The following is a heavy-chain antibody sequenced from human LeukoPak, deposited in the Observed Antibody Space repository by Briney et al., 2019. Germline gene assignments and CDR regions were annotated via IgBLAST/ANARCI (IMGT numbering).Heavy chain of an antibody. Sequence: SETLSLTCTVSGGSISSYYWGWIRQPPGKGLEWIGSIYYSGSTYYNPSLKSRVTISADTSKNQFSLKLSSVTAADTAVYYCARHYGNYLRLGFDPWGQGTLVTVSS. D-gene: IGHD4-11*01. J-gene: IGHJ5*02. V-gene: IGHV4-39*01. CDR1: GGSISSYY. CDR2: IYYSGST. CDR3: ARHYGNYLRLGFDP.